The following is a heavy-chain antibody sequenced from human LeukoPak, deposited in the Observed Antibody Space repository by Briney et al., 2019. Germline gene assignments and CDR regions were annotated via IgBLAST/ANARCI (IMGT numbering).Heavy chain of an antibody. CDR3: ARSDYGDGY. J-gene: IGHJ4*02. Sequence: GGSLRLSCAASGFTFSSYEMNWVRQAPGKGLEWVANIKQDGSEKYYVDSVKGRFTISRDNAKNSLYLQMNSLRAEDTAVYYCARSDYGDGYWGQGTLVTVSS. V-gene: IGHV3-7*01. CDR1: GFTFSSYE. D-gene: IGHD4-17*01. CDR2: IKQDGSEK.